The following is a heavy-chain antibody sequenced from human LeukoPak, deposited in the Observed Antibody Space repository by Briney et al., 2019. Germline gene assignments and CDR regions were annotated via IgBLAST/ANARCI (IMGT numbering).Heavy chain of an antibody. CDR3: ANGDLGLVYYYDMDV. CDR2: ISGSGGST. Sequence: GGSLRLSCAASGFTFSSYAMSWVRQAPGKGLEWVSAISGSGGSTYYADSVKGRFTISRDNSKNTLYLQVNSLRAEDTAVYYCANGDLGLVYYYDMDVWGQGTTVTVSS. J-gene: IGHJ6*02. V-gene: IGHV3-23*01. D-gene: IGHD4-17*01. CDR1: GFTFSSYA.